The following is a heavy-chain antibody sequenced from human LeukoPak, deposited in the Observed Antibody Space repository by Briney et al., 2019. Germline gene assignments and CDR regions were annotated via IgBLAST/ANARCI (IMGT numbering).Heavy chain of an antibody. CDR3: ARWKDIAAAGTSYYYYGMDV. CDR1: GYTFTSYD. J-gene: IGHJ6*02. CDR2: MNPNSGNT. V-gene: IGHV1-8*01. D-gene: IGHD6-13*01. Sequence: ASVKVSCKASGYTFTSYDINWVRQATGQGLEWMGWMNPNSGNTGYAQKFQGRVTMTRNTSISTAYMELSSLRSEDTAVYYCARWKDIAAAGTSYYYYGMDVWGQGTTVTVSS.